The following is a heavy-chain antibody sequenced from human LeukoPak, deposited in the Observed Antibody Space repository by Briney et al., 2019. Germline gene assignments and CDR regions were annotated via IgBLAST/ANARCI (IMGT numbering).Heavy chain of an antibody. V-gene: IGHV4-39*01. D-gene: IGHD3-10*01. CDR3: ARLSLWFGELPDY. CDR2: IYYSGST. Sequence: SETLSLTCTVSGGSISSSSYYWGWIRQPPGKGLEWIGSIYYSGSTYYNPSLKSRVTISVDTSKNQFSLKLSSVTAADTAVYYCARLSLWFGELPDYWGQGTLVTVSS. CDR1: GGSISSSSYY. J-gene: IGHJ4*02.